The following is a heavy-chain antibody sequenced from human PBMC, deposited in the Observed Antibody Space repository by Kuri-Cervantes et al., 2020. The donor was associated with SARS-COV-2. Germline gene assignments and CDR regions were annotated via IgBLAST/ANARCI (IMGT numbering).Heavy chain of an antibody. J-gene: IGHJ4*02. CDR3: AKEGFFYGSGRHFDY. D-gene: IGHD3-10*01. CDR2: ISWNSGSI. Sequence: GGSLRLSCAASGFTFDDYAMHWVRQAPGKGLEWVSGISWNSGSIGYADSVKGRFTISRGNSKNTLYLQMNSLRAEDTAVYYCAKEGFFYGSGRHFDYWGQGTLVTVSS. V-gene: IGHV3-9*01. CDR1: GFTFDDYA.